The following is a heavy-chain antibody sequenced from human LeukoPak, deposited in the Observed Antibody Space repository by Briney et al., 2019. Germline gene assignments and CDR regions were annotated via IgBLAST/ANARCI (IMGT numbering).Heavy chain of an antibody. Sequence: GASVTVSCKASGYTFTSYGISWVRQAPGQGLEWMGWISAYNGNTNYAQKLQGRVTMTTDTSTSTAYMELRSLRSDDTAVYYCARGNDYVWGSYRTPQYYFDYWGQGTLVTVSS. CDR3: ARGNDYVWGSYRTPQYYFDY. CDR2: ISAYNGNT. V-gene: IGHV1-18*01. J-gene: IGHJ4*02. D-gene: IGHD3-16*02. CDR1: GYTFTSYG.